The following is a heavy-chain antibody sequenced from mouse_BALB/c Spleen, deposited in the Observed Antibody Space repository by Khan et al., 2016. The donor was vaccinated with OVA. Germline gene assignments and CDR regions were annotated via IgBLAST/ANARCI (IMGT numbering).Heavy chain of an antibody. CDR1: GYSITSEYT. Sequence: DVKLQESGPGLVKPSQSLSLTCTVTGYSITSEYTWNWIRQFPGNKLEWMGFISYSGNTRYNPSLKSRISITRDTSKNQFFLQLNSVTSEDTATYYCARKNYEEYDPFPYWGQGTLVTVSA. CDR2: ISYSGNT. J-gene: IGHJ3*01. D-gene: IGHD2-4*01. CDR3: ARKNYEEYDPFPY. V-gene: IGHV3-2*02.